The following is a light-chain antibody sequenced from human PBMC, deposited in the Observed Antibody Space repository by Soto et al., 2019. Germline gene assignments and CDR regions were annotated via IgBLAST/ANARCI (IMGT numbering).Light chain of an antibody. J-gene: IGKJ1*01. Sequence: EVVLKQSPATLSLSPGETATLSCRASQSVTGFLAWSQHKPGQAPMLLIYDVSKRAPGVSPRFSGSGSGTDFTLAISALVPEDFAVYVCQQRTKWPASFGQGTKVEIK. V-gene: IGKV3-11*01. CDR1: QSVTGF. CDR3: QQRTKWPAS. CDR2: DVS.